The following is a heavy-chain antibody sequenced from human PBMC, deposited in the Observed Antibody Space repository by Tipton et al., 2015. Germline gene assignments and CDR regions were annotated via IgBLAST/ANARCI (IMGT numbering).Heavy chain of an antibody. CDR3: ARADPVYTSDALDI. V-gene: IGHV1-8*01. CDR2: MNPNSGNT. CDR1: GYTLTSYD. Sequence: QLVQSGAEVKEPGASVKVSCKASGYTLTSYDINWVRQATGQGLEWMGWMNPNSGNTGYPQKFQGRVTMTRNTSISTAYMELSSLRSDDTAVYYCARADPVYTSDALDIWGQGTLVTVSS. D-gene: IGHD6-19*01. J-gene: IGHJ4*02.